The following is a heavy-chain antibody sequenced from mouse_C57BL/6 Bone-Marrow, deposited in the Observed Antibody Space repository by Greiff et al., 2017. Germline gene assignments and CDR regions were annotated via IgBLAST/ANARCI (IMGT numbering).Heavy chain of an antibody. CDR3: TRYCEYEDWYFDV. CDR2: IYPGNSDT. CDR1: GYTFTSYW. V-gene: IGHV1-5*01. J-gene: IGHJ1*03. Sequence: VQLQQSGTVLARPGASVKMSCKTSGYTFTSYWMHWVQQRPGQGLEWIGAIYPGNSDTSYTQKFKGKAKLTAVTSASTAYLELSSLTNEDSAVYYCTRYCEYEDWYFDVWGTGTTVTVSS. D-gene: IGHD2-4*01.